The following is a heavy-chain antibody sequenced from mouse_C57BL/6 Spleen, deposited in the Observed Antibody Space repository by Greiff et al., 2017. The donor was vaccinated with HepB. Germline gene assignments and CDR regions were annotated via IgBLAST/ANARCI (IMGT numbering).Heavy chain of an antibody. CDR3: ARTDNWDGGFAY. Sequence: EVKLMESGGGLVKPGGSLKLSCAASGFTFSDYGMHWVRQAPEKGLEWVAYISSGSSTIYYADTVKGRFTISRDNAKTTLFLQMTSLRSEDTAMYYCARTDNWDGGFAYWGQGTLVTVSA. D-gene: IGHD4-1*01. CDR2: ISSGSSTI. CDR1: GFTFSDYG. V-gene: IGHV5-17*01. J-gene: IGHJ3*01.